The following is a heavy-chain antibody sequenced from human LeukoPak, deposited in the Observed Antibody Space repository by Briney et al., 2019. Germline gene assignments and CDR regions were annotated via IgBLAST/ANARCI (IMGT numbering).Heavy chain of an antibody. CDR1: GGSISSYY. CDR2: IYYSGST. V-gene: IGHV4-59*05. CDR3: ARLGRRYYYMDV. J-gene: IGHJ6*03. Sequence: SETLSLTCTVSGGSISSYYWSWIRQPPGKGLEWIGSIYYSGSTYYNPSLKSRVTISVDTSKNQFSLKLSSVTAADTAVYYCARLGRRYYYMDVWGKGTTVTVSS. D-gene: IGHD4-11*01.